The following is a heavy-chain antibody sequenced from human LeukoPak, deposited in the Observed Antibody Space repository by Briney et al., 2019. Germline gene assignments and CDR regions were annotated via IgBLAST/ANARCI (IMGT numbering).Heavy chain of an antibody. CDR2: ISTYNGNT. D-gene: IGHD6-6*01. CDR3: AKDRWRDGSSSFDN. CDR1: GYTFISYS. J-gene: IGHJ4*02. V-gene: IGHV1-18*01. Sequence: ASVKVSCKASGYTFISYSINWVRQAPGQGREGMGWISTYNGNTNYAQKLQGRVTMTTDTSTSTAYMELRSLRSDDTAVYYCAKDRWRDGSSSFDNWGQGTLVTVSS.